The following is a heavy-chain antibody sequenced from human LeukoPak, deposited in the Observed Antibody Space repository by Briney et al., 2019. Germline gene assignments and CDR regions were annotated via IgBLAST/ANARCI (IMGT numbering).Heavy chain of an antibody. CDR2: TYYRSKWYN. CDR1: GDSVSSNSAT. Sequence: SQTLSLTCAISGDSVSSNSATWNWIRQSPSRGLEWLGRTYYRSKWYNDYAVSVKSRITINPDTSKNQFSLKLSSVTAADTAVYYCARFRLGSDGGDEYYFDYWGQGTLVTVSS. CDR3: ARFRLGSDGGDEYYFDY. V-gene: IGHV6-1*01. D-gene: IGHD5-24*01. J-gene: IGHJ4*02.